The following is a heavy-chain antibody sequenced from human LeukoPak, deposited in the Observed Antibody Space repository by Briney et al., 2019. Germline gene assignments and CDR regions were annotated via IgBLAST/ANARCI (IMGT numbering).Heavy chain of an antibody. CDR1: GGSISSSTYY. Sequence: KASETLSVTCTVSGGSISSSTYYWGWIRQPPRKGLEWIGTIYYRGSTYYNPSLKSRVTISVDTSKNQFSLKLTSVTAADTAVYYCARLGRTYYDFWSGPWGQGTLVTVSS. V-gene: IGHV4-39*01. CDR3: ARLGRTYYDFWSGP. J-gene: IGHJ5*02. D-gene: IGHD3-3*01. CDR2: IYYRGST.